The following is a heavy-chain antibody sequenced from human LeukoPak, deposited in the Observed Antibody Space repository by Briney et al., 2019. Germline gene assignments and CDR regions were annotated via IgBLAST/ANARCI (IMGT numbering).Heavy chain of an antibody. CDR3: ARALYYYMDV. CDR2: IYYGGST. Sequence: SETLSLTCSVSGGSISSYYWSWIRQPPGKGLEWIGYIYYGGSTNYNPSLKSRVTISVDTSKNQFSLRLSSVTAADTAVYYCARALYYYMDVWGKGTTVTVSS. J-gene: IGHJ6*03. V-gene: IGHV4-59*12. CDR1: GGSISSYY.